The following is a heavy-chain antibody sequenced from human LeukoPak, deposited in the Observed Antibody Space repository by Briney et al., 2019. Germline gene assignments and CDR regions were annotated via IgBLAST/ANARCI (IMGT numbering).Heavy chain of an antibody. CDR1: GGSVSSGSYY. Sequence: PSETLSLTCTVSGGSVSSGSYYWGWIRQPPGKGLEWIGNIYYSGSTYYNPSLRSRVTISVDTSKNQFSLKLSSVTAADTAVYYCAKRGYYDSRGYCDYWGQGTLVTVSS. J-gene: IGHJ4*02. CDR3: AKRGYYDSRGYCDY. D-gene: IGHD3-22*01. V-gene: IGHV4-39*01. CDR2: IYYSGST.